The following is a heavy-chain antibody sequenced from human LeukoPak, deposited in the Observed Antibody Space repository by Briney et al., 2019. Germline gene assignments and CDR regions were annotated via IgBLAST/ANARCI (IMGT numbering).Heavy chain of an antibody. CDR1: GGSISSGDYY. J-gene: IGHJ4*02. V-gene: IGHV4-30-4*01. CDR2: IYYSGST. Sequence: PSETLSLTCTVSGGSISSGDYYRSWIRQPPGKGLEWIGYIYYSGSTYYNPSLKSRVTISVDTSKNQFSLKLSSVTAADTAVYYCARAFRYDFWSGQHDYWGQGTLVTVSS. D-gene: IGHD3-3*01. CDR3: ARAFRYDFWSGQHDY.